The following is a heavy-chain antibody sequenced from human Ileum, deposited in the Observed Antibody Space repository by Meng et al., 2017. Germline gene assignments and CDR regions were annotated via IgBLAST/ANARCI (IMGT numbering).Heavy chain of an antibody. Sequence: VQLQEAGPGLVRPSGPLSLTCAGSSGSISSNTYWSWVRQPPGKGLEWIGQISHSGSAYYNPSLKSRVTMSVDKSKSQFSLMLTSVTAADTAIYYCARHGGYSQDFWGQGTLVTVFS. CDR1: SGSISSNTY. J-gene: IGHJ4*02. D-gene: IGHD4-23*01. CDR3: ARHGGYSQDF. V-gene: IGHV4-4*02. CDR2: ISHSGSA.